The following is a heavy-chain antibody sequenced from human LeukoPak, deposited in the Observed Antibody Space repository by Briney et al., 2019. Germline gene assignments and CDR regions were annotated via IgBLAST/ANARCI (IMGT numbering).Heavy chain of an antibody. V-gene: IGHV3-21*01. CDR1: GFTFSSYS. D-gene: IGHD3-22*01. J-gene: IGHJ4*02. Sequence: GSLRLSCAASGFTFSSYSMNWVRQAPGKGLEWVSSISSSSSYIYYADSVKGRFTISRDNAKNSLYLQMNSLRAEDTAVYYCARDLDYYDSSGYYQFDYWGQGTLVTVSS. CDR3: ARDLDYYDSSGYYQFDY. CDR2: ISSSSSYI.